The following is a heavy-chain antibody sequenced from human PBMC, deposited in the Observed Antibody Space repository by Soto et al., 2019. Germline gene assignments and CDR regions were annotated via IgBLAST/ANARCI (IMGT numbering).Heavy chain of an antibody. CDR3: ARFRDILTGQLNFWYYYYGMDV. D-gene: IGHD3-9*01. CDR1: GGSFSGYY. Sequence: SETLSLTCAVYGGSFSGYYWSWIRQPPGKGLEWIGKINHSGSTNYNPSLKSRVTISVDTSKNQFSLKLSSVTAADTAVYYCARFRDILTGQLNFWYYYYGMDVWGQGTTVTVSS. CDR2: INHSGST. V-gene: IGHV4-34*01. J-gene: IGHJ6*02.